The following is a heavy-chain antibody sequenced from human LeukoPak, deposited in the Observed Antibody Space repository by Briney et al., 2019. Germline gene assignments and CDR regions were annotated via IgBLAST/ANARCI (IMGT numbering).Heavy chain of an antibody. Sequence: AASVKVSCKASGGTFSSYTISWVRQAPGQGLEWMGRIIPILGIANYAQKFQGRVTITADKSTSTAYMELSSLRSEDTAVHYCARDGYGDYSPRNYYYGMDVWGQGTTVTVSS. D-gene: IGHD4-17*01. J-gene: IGHJ6*02. V-gene: IGHV1-69*04. CDR3: ARDGYGDYSPRNYYYGMDV. CDR2: IIPILGIA. CDR1: GGTFSSYT.